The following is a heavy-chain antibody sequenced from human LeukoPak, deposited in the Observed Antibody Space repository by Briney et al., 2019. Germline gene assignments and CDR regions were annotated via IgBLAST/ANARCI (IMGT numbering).Heavy chain of an antibody. D-gene: IGHD2-21*02. CDR2: ISQDSRDT. J-gene: IGHJ4*02. CDR1: GITFSDRY. Sequence: PGGSLRLSCAVSGITFSDRYMNWLRQAPGKGLEWVAYISQDSRDTNYIDSVKGRFIISRDNARNSLFLQMNSLRAEDTAVYYCARTARLLDHWGQGTLVTVSS. CDR3: ARTARLLDH. V-gene: IGHV3-11*06.